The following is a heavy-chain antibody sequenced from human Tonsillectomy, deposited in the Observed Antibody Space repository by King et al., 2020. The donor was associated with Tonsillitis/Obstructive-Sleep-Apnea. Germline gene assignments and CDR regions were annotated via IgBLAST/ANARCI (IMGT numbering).Heavy chain of an antibody. D-gene: IGHD3-3*01. CDR1: GGSISSGGYY. CDR3: ARIPYDFWSGPYWYFDL. V-gene: IGHV4-31*01. J-gene: IGHJ2*01. Sequence: QLQESGPGLVKPSQTLSLTCTVSGGSISSGGYYWSWIRQHPGKGLEWIGYIYYSGSTYYNPSLKSLVTISVDTSKNQFSLKLSSVTAADTAGYYCARIPYDFWSGPYWYFDLWGRGTLVTVSS. CDR2: IYYSGST.